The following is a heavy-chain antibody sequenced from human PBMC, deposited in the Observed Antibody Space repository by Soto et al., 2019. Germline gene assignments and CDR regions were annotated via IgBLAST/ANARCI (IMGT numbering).Heavy chain of an antibody. CDR2: IYWDDDK. Sequence: QITLKESGPTLVKPTQTLTLTCTLSGFSLTSTGVAVGWVRQPPGKALEWLALIYWDDDKRYSPSLKNRLTITKDTSKNQVVLTMTNMDPVDTGTYYCAQRKTWNHDSHFDYWGQGTLVTVSS. V-gene: IGHV2-5*02. CDR3: AQRKTWNHDSHFDY. J-gene: IGHJ4*02. CDR1: GFSLTSTGVA. D-gene: IGHD3-22*01.